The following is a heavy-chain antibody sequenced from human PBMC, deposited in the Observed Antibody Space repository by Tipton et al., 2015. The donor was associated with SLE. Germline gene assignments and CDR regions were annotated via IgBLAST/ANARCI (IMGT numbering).Heavy chain of an antibody. J-gene: IGHJ4*02. CDR3: SAWFNY. D-gene: IGHD3-10*01. CDR2: IKQDGSEK. Sequence: SLRLSCAASGFTFSSYWMSWVRQAPGKGLEWVANIKQDGSEKYYVDSVKGRFTISRDDAKNTLYLQMNSLGVDDSAVYFCSAWFNYWGQGSLVSVSS. CDR1: GFTFSSYW. V-gene: IGHV3-7*01.